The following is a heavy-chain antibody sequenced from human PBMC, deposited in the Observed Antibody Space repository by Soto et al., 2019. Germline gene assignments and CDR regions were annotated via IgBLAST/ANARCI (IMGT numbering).Heavy chain of an antibody. Sequence: GGSLRLSCAASGFTFSSYAMHWVRQAPGKGLEWVAVISYDGSNKYYADSVKGRFTISRDNSKNTLYLQMNSLRAEDTAVYYCARGPSSLTRFDYWGQGTLVTAPQ. D-gene: IGHD2-2*01. J-gene: IGHJ4*02. CDR1: GFTFSSYA. CDR3: ARGPSSLTRFDY. CDR2: ISYDGSNK. V-gene: IGHV3-30-3*01.